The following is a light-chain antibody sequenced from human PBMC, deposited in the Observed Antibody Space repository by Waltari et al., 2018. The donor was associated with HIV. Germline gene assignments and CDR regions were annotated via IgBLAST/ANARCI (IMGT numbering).Light chain of an antibody. J-gene: IGKJ4*01. CDR1: QSVGSY. CDR2: DAS. Sequence: EIVLTQSPATLSLSPGERATLPCRASQSVGSYLAWYQQKPGQAPRLLIYDASNRATGIPARFSGSGSGTDFTLTISSLEPEDFAVYYCQQRSNWPPLTFGGGTQVEIK. CDR3: QQRSNWPPLT. V-gene: IGKV3-11*01.